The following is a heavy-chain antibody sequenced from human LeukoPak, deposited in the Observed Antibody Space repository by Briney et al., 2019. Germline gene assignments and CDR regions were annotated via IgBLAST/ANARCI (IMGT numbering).Heavy chain of an antibody. CDR1: GGSISSTSYF. CDR3: ARGQLVTFDY. Sequence: PSETLSLTCTVSGGSISSTSYFWGWIRQPPGKGLEWIGEIYHSGSTNYNPSLKSRVTISVDKSKNQFSLKLSSVTAADTAVYYCARGQLVTFDYWGQGTLVTVSS. D-gene: IGHD6-13*01. J-gene: IGHJ4*02. CDR2: IYHSGST. V-gene: IGHV4-39*07.